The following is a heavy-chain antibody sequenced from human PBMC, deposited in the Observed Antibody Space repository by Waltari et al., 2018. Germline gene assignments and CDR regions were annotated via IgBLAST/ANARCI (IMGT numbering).Heavy chain of an antibody. CDR1: GFHVHTHY. J-gene: IGHJ6*02. V-gene: IGHV3-53*01. CDR2: IYSGGIT. CDR3: ARAESGGMFDYYYGMDV. Sequence: ELQLVESGGGLIQPGGFLSLSCAASGFHVHTHYLSWVRQALGKGLEWISVIYSGGITYYADSVKGRFTISRDSYRNTLSLQMISLRAEDTAVYYCARAESGGMFDYYYGMDVWGQGTTVTVSS. D-gene: IGHD2-15*01.